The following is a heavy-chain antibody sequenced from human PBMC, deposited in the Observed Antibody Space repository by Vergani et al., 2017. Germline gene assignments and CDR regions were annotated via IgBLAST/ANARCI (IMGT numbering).Heavy chain of an antibody. J-gene: IGHJ4*02. CDR2: IIPIFGTA. V-gene: IGHV1-69*01. CDR1: GGTFSSYA. D-gene: IGHD5-24*01. Sequence: QVQLVQSGAEVKKPGSSVRVSCKASGGTFSSYAISWVRQAPGQGLEWMGGIIPIFGTANYAQKFQGRVTITADESTSTGYMELSSLRAEDTAVYYCAREGVKMSANFVAIDYWGQGTLVTVSS. CDR3: AREGVKMSANFVAIDY.